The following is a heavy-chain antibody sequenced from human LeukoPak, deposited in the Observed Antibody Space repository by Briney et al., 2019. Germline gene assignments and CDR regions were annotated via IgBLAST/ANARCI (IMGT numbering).Heavy chain of an antibody. J-gene: IGHJ6*03. V-gene: IGHV4-4*07. D-gene: IGHD2-2*01. CDR3: ARGKGYCTSTSCGYCSGGSCYAIYYYYYMDV. CDR1: GGSISSYY. CDR2: IYTSGST. Sequence: SETLSLTCTVSGGSISSYYWSWIRQPAGKGPEWIGRIYTSGSTNYNPSLKSRVTMSVDTSKNQFSLKLNSVTAADTAVYYCARGKGYCTSTSCGYCSGGSCYAIYYYYYMDVWGKGTTVTVSS.